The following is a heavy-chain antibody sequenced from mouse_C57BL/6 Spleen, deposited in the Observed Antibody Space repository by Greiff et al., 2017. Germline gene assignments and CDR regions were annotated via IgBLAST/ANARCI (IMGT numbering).Heavy chain of an antibody. J-gene: IGHJ4*01. V-gene: IGHV5-16*01. D-gene: IGHD3-2*02. CDR3: AREGQLRLNYAMDY. CDR2: INYDGSST. Sequence: DVMLVESEGGLVQPGSSMKLSCTASGFTFSDYYMAWVRQVPEKGLEWVAKINYDGSSTYYLDSLKSRFIISRDNAKNILYLQMSILKSEDTATYYGAREGQLRLNYAMDYWGQGTSVTVSS. CDR1: GFTFSDYY.